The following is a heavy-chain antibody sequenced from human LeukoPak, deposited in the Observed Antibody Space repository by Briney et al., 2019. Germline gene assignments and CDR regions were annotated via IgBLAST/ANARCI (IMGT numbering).Heavy chain of an antibody. V-gene: IGHV4-39*07. Sequence: SSETLSLTCTVSGGSISSSSYYWGWIRQPPGKGLEWIGSIYYSGSTNYNPSLKSRATISVDTSKNQFSLKLSSVTAADTAVYYCARVGIMITFGGVIAENWFDPWGQGTLVTVSS. CDR1: GGSISSSSYY. CDR3: ARVGIMITFGGVIAENWFDP. CDR2: IYYSGST. J-gene: IGHJ5*02. D-gene: IGHD3-16*02.